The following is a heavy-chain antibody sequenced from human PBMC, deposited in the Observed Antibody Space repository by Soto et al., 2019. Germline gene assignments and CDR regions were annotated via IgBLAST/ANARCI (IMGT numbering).Heavy chain of an antibody. D-gene: IGHD3-9*01. CDR3: ARADYEILSGSYAMDV. Sequence: SETLSLTCTVSDDFISSYYWNWIRQPAGKGLEWIGRVSTNGATNYNPSLESRVTMSVDTSKNQFSLKLTSVTAADTAVYFCARADYEILSGSYAMDVWGQGTTVTVSS. V-gene: IGHV4-4*07. CDR1: DDFISSYY. CDR2: VSTNGAT. J-gene: IGHJ6*02.